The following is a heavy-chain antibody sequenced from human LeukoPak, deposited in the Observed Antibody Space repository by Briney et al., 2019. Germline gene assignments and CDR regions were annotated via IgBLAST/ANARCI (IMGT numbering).Heavy chain of an antibody. J-gene: IGHJ3*02. CDR2: ISYDGSNK. CDR3: ARDPPRTTGTTIGDAFDI. D-gene: IGHD1-1*01. Sequence: GRSLRLSCAASGFTFSSYAMHWVRQAPGKGLEWVAVISYDGSNKYYADSVKGRFTISRDNSKNTLYLQMNSLRAEDTAVYYCARDPPRTTGTTIGDAFDIWGQGTMVTVSS. CDR1: GFTFSSYA. V-gene: IGHV3-30-3*01.